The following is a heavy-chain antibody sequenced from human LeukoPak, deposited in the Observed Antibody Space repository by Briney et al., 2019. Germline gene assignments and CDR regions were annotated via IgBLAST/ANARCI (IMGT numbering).Heavy chain of an antibody. V-gene: IGHV3-74*03. J-gene: IGHJ4*02. CDR1: GFTFSSYW. CDR3: ARRAVITDFDY. CDR2: INSDGSRT. Sequence: GGSLRLSCVVSGFTFSSYWMHWVRQAPGKGLVWVSNINSDGSRTKYADSVKGRFTISRDNAKNTLYLQMNSLRAEDTAVYYCARRAVITDFDYWGQGTLVTVSS. D-gene: IGHD3-16*01.